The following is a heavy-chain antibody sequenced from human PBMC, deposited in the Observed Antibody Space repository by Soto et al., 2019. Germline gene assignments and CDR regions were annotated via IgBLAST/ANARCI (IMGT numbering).Heavy chain of an antibody. CDR1: GGSFSGYS. CDR2: INHSGST. J-gene: IGHJ4*02. V-gene: IGHV4-34*01. D-gene: IGHD2-8*02. Sequence: QVQLQQWGAGLLKPSETLSLTCAVYGGSFSGYSWTWIRQPPGTGLEWIGEINHSGSTKYNPSLKSRSTKSGDTSKNRFSLQLTSLTAADTALSYCARDKITGLFDYWGQGTLVTVSS. CDR3: ARDKITGLFDY.